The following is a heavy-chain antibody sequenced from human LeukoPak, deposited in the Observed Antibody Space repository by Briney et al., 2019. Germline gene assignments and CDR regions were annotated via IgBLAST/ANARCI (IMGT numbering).Heavy chain of an antibody. Sequence: GGSLRLSCAASGFTFSGSAMHWVRHPFGKGLEWVGRIRSKAYTYATSYAASVKGRFTISRDDSKNTAYLQMNSLKTEDTAVYYCTRRRDYYGPDAFDIWGQGTMVTVSS. J-gene: IGHJ3*02. CDR2: IRSKAYTYAT. CDR3: TRRRDYYGPDAFDI. D-gene: IGHD3-10*01. CDR1: GFTFSGSA. V-gene: IGHV3-73*01.